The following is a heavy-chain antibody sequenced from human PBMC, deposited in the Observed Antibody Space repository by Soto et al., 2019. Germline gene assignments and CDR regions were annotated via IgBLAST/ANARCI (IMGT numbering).Heavy chain of an antibody. Sequence: SETLSLTCTVSGGSISSSSYYWGWIRQPPGKGLEWTGSIYYSGSTYYNPSLKSRVTISVDTSKNQFSLKLSSVTAADTAVYYCARHPDYYDSSGPFDYWGQGTLVTVPQ. V-gene: IGHV4-39*01. D-gene: IGHD3-22*01. CDR3: ARHPDYYDSSGPFDY. CDR1: GGSISSSSYY. J-gene: IGHJ4*02. CDR2: IYYSGST.